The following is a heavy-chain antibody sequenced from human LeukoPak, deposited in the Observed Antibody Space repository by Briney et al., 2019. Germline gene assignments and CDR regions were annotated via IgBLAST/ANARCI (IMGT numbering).Heavy chain of an antibody. CDR3: ARGRIAAAAPFDY. Sequence: SETLSLTRAVYGGSFSGYYWSWIRQPPGKGLEWIGEINHSGSTNYNPSLKSRVAISVDTSKNQFSLKLSSVTAADTAVYYCARGRIAAAAPFDYWGQGTLVTVSS. CDR1: GGSFSGYY. J-gene: IGHJ4*02. D-gene: IGHD6-13*01. V-gene: IGHV4-34*01. CDR2: INHSGST.